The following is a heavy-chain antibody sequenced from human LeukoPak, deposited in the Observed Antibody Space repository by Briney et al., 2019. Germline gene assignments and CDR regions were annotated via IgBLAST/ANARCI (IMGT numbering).Heavy chain of an antibody. CDR3: ARHVIVHXXDP. D-gene: IGHD2/OR15-2a*01. CDR2: IYYSGST. Sequence: SETLSLTCAVSGASISGSGYYWGWIRQPPGKGLEWIGNIYYSGSTYYNASLQSRVTISIDTSKNQFSLRLNSVTAADTAVYYCARHVIVHXXDPWGXXXLVTVSS. J-gene: IGHJ5*02. V-gene: IGHV4-39*01. CDR1: GASISGSGYY.